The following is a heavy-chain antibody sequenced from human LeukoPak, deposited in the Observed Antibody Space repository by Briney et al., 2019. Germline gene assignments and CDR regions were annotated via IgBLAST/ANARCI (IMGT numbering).Heavy chain of an antibody. CDR2: IRYDGSNK. V-gene: IGHV3-30*02. Sequence: GGSLRLSCAASGFTFSSYGMHWVRRAPGKGLEWVAFIRYDGSNKYYADSAKGRFTISRDNSKNTLYLQMNSLRAEDTAVYYCARIGYSSSSFDCWGQGTLVTVSS. CDR3: ARIGYSSSSFDC. J-gene: IGHJ4*02. D-gene: IGHD6-6*01. CDR1: GFTFSSYG.